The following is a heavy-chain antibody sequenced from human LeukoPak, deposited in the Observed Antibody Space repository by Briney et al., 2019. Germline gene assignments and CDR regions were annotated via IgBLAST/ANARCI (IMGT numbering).Heavy chain of an antibody. D-gene: IGHD6-13*01. V-gene: IGHV3-30*02. J-gene: IGHJ4*02. CDR2: IRHDGSNK. CDR3: AKDVAAAATD. CDR1: AFTFTTYG. Sequence: PGGSLRLSCAASAFTFTTYGIHWVRQAPGRGLEWVAFIRHDGSNKYYADSVKGRFTISRDNSKNTLYLQMNSLRVEDTAMYFCAKDVAAAATDWGQGTLVTVSS.